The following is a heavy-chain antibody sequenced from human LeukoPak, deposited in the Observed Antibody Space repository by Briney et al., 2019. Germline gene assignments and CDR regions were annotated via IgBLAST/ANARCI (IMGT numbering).Heavy chain of an antibody. D-gene: IGHD3-22*01. V-gene: IGHV3-33*08. J-gene: IGHJ4*02. CDR1: GFSINNYW. Sequence: PGGSLRLSCAVSGFSINNYWMHWVRQAPGKGLEWVAVIWYDGSNKYYADSVKGRFTISRDNSKNTLYLQMNSLRAEDTAVYYCARARRYYDSSGYWYYFDYWGQGTLVTVSS. CDR2: IWYDGSNK. CDR3: ARARRYYDSSGYWYYFDY.